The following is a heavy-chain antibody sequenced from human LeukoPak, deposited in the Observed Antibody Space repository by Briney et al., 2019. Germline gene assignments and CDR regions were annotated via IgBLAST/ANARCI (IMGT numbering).Heavy chain of an antibody. J-gene: IGHJ6*03. CDR3: ARANPERIVEMATRNNWGYYYYYMDV. CDR2: INWNGGST. D-gene: IGHD5-24*01. V-gene: IGHV3-20*04. Sequence: GGSLRLSCAASGFTFDDYGMSWVRQAPGKGLEWVSGINWNGGSTGYADSVKGRFTISRDNVKNSLYLQMNSLRAEDTALYYCARANPERIVEMATRNNWGYYYYYMDVWGKGTTVTVSS. CDR1: GFTFDDYG.